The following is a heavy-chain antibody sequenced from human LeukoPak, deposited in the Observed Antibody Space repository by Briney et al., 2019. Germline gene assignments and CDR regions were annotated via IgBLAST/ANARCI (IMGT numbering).Heavy chain of an antibody. J-gene: IGHJ5*02. CDR2: MNPNSGNT. D-gene: IGHD3-3*01. V-gene: IGHV1-8*01. CDR3: ATRRLERRAGSWFDP. CDR1: GYTFTSYD. Sequence: ASVKVSCKASGYTFTSYDIHWVRQATGQGLEWMGWMNPNSGNTGYAQKFQGRITISRNTSINTAYMQLSSLTSDDTAVYYCATRRLERRAGSWFDPWGQGTLVTVSS.